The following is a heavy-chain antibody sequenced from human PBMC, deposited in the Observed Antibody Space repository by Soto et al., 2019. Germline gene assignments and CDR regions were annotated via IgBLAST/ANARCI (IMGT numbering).Heavy chain of an antibody. CDR3: AAGGGLPRYY. CDR2: IYHSGST. D-gene: IGHD5-12*01. V-gene: IGHV4-30-2*01. Sequence: SETLSLTCAVSGGSISSGGYSWSWIRQPPGEGLEWIGYIYHSGSTYYNPSLKSRVTISVDRSKNQFSLKLSSVTAVDTAVYYCAAGGGLPRYYWGQGTLVTVSS. J-gene: IGHJ4*02. CDR1: GGSISSGGYS.